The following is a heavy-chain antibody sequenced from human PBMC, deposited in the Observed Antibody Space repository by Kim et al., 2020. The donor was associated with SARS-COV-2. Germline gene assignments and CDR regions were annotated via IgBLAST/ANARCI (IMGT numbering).Heavy chain of an antibody. CDR1: GGSISSYY. CDR2: ISDNGRST. J-gene: IGHJ2*01. V-gene: IGHV4-59*01. Sequence: SETLSLTCTVSGGSISSYYWSWIRQPPGKGLEWISYISDNGRSTNYNPSLKSRVTISVDTSKNQLSLKLSSVTAADTAVYYCARVDPSSWFFVLWGRGTL. CDR3: ARVDPSSWFFVL.